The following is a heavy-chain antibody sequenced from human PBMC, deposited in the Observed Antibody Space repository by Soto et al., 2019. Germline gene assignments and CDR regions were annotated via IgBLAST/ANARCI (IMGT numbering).Heavy chain of an antibody. CDR3: AKGSSSLPPDFWSGYSDY. CDR2: ISGSGGST. J-gene: IGHJ4*02. D-gene: IGHD3-3*01. Sequence: GVLRLSCAASGFTFSSYAMSWVRQAPGKGLEWVSAISGSGGSTYYADSVKGRFTISRDNSKNTLYLQMNSLRAEDTAVYYCAKGSSSLPPDFWSGYSDYWAQGTLVTVSS. CDR1: GFTFSSYA. V-gene: IGHV3-23*01.